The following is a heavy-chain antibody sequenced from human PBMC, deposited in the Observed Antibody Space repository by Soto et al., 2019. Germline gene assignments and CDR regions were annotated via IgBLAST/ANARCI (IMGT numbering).Heavy chain of an antibody. CDR3: ARDRTLVATDYYMDV. Sequence: GASVKVSCKASGYTFTSYYMHWVRQAPGQGLEWMGIINPSGGSTSYAQKFQGRVTMTRDTSTSTVYMELSSLRSEDTAVYYCARDRTLVATDYYMDVWGKGTTVTVSS. V-gene: IGHV1-46*03. D-gene: IGHD5-12*01. CDR2: INPSGGST. CDR1: GYTFTSYY. J-gene: IGHJ6*03.